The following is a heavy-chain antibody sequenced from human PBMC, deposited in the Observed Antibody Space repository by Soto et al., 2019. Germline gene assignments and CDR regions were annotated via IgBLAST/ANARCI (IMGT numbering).Heavy chain of an antibody. D-gene: IGHD6-13*01. V-gene: IGHV4-31*03. Sequence: PSETLSLTCTVSGGSISSGGYYWSWIRQHPGKGLEWIGYIYYSGSTYYNPSLKSRVTISVDTSKNQFSLKLSSVTAADTAVYYCARVNSSSWYSDYWGQGTLVTVSS. CDR3: ARVNSSSWYSDY. J-gene: IGHJ4*02. CDR1: GGSISSGGYY. CDR2: IYYSGST.